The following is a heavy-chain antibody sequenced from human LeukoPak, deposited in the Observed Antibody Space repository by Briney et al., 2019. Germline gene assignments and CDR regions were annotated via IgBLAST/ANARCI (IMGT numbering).Heavy chain of an antibody. D-gene: IGHD3-10*01. CDR2: IRSKANSYAT. J-gene: IGHJ4*02. Sequence: GGSLRLSCAASGFTFSGSAMHWVRQASGKGLEWVGRIRSKANSYATAYAASVKGRFTIPRDDSKNTAYLQMNSLKTEDTAVYYCTKSDGELPNYWGQGTLVTVSS. CDR3: TKSDGELPNY. V-gene: IGHV3-73*01. CDR1: GFTFSGSA.